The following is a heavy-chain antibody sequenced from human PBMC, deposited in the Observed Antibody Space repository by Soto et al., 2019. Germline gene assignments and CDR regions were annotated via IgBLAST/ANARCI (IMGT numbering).Heavy chain of an antibody. D-gene: IGHD4-17*01. CDR2: TYYRSKWYN. Sequence: QTLSLTCAISGDSVSSNSAAWNWIRQSPSRGLEWLGRTYYRSKWYNDYAVSVKSRITINPDTSKNQFSLQLNSVTPEDTAVYYCARDLTSYGDYVRGDAFDIWGQGTMVTVSS. CDR3: ARDLTSYGDYVRGDAFDI. J-gene: IGHJ3*02. V-gene: IGHV6-1*01. CDR1: GDSVSSNSAA.